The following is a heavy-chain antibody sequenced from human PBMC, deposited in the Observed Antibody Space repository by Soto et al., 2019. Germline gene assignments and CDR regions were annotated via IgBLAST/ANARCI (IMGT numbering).Heavy chain of an antibody. CDR3: AGGFSSVVFDV. D-gene: IGHD6-19*01. Sequence: SETLSLTCPVSGGSISSYYWSWIRQPPGKGLEWIGYFYYGGSTNYNPSLKSRVTISIDTSKNQFSLNLLSVTAADTAVYYCAGGFSSVVFDVWGQGTMVTVSS. CDR1: GGSISSYY. V-gene: IGHV4-59*01. CDR2: FYYGGST. J-gene: IGHJ3*01.